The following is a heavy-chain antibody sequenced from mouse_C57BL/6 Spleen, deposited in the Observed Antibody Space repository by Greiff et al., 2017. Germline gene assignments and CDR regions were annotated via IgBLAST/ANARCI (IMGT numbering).Heavy chain of an antibody. D-gene: IGHD1-1*01. CDR3: ARECSCYVLYLDY. Sequence: VQLKESGGGLVKPGGSLKLSCAASGFTFSSYAMSWVRQTPEKRLEWVATISDGGSYTYYPDNVKGRFTISRDNANNNQYLQMSHLKSVVTAMYYCARECSCYVLYLDYLGQGTTLTVSS. CDR2: ISDGGSYT. V-gene: IGHV5-4*01. J-gene: IGHJ2*01. CDR1: GFTFSSYA.